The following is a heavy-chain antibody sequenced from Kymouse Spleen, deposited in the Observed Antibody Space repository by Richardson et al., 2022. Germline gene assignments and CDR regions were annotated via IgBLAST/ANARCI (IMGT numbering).Heavy chain of an antibody. CDR3: AREDYGGNSKFDY. CDR2: INHSGST. CDR1: GGSFSGYY. J-gene: IGHJ4*02. Sequence: QVQLQQWGAGLLKPSETLSLTCAVYGGSFSGYYWSWIRQPPGKGLEWIGEINHSGSTNYNPSLKSRVTISVDTSKNQFSLKLSSVTAADTAVYYCAREDYGGNSKFDYWGQGTLVTVSS. D-gene: IGHD4-23*01. V-gene: IGHV4-34*01.